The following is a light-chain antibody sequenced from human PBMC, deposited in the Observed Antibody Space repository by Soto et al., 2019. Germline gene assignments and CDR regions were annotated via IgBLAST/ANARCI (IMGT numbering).Light chain of an antibody. CDR2: GAS. CDR1: QSVTGNY. J-gene: IGKJ1*01. CDR3: QQNKDWPGT. V-gene: IGKV3D-20*02. Sequence: EIVLTQSPDTLSLSPGQRATLSCRARQSVTGNYLAWYQQKPGQAPRLLIYGASSRATGIPDRFSGSGSGTDFTLTISRLEPEDFAVYYCQQNKDWPGTFGQGTKVDIK.